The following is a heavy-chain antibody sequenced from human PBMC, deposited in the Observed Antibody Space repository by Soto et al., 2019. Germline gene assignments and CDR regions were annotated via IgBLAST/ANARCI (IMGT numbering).Heavy chain of an antibody. J-gene: IGHJ4*02. Sequence: LPGGSLRLSCVAPGFTLSSYDMHWVRQAPGKGLEWVAIISYDGSNKYSADSIKGRFTISRDNSKNTLYLQMNSLRAEDTAVYYCARGLRFDYDYVWGSYRYTGLDDYWGQGTLVTVSS. CDR2: ISYDGSNK. V-gene: IGHV3-30-3*01. CDR3: ARGLRFDYDYVWGSYRYTGLDDY. CDR1: GFTLSSYD. D-gene: IGHD3-16*02.